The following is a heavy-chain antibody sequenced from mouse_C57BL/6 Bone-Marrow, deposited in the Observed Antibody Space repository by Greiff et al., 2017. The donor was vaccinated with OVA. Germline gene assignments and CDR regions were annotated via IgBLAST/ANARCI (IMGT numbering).Heavy chain of an antibody. CDR1: GFTFTDYY. D-gene: IGHD3-1*01. V-gene: IGHV7-3*01. J-gene: IGHJ2*01. CDR3: ARFGSSLPSGRGFDY. Sequence: EVQLQESGGGLVQPGGSLSLSCAASGFTFTDYYMSWVRQPPGKALEWLGFIRNKANGYTTEYSASVKGRFTISRDNSQSILYLQMNALRAEDSATYYCARFGSSLPSGRGFDYWGQGTTLTVSS. CDR2: IRNKANGYTT.